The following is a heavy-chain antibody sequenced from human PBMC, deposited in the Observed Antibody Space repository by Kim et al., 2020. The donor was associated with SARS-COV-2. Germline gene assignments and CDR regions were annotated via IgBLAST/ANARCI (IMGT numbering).Heavy chain of an antibody. J-gene: IGHJ6*02. D-gene: IGHD3-10*01. Sequence: GGSLRLSCAASGFTFSSYEMNWVRQAPGKGLEWVSYISSSGSTIYYADSVKGRFTISRDNAKNSLYLQMNSLRAEDTAVYYCAGRLRSRQWFGPKYGMDVWGQGTTVTVSS. CDR2: ISSSGSTI. CDR3: AGRLRSRQWFGPKYGMDV. V-gene: IGHV3-48*03. CDR1: GFTFSSYE.